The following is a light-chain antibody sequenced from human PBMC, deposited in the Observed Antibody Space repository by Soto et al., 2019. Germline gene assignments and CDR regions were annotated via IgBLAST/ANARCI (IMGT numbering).Light chain of an antibody. V-gene: IGKV3-15*01. CDR1: QSVGGS. CDR2: GAS. CDR3: QQYNNWPPLT. J-gene: IGKJ4*01. Sequence: EILMTQSPATLSVSPGESATLSCRASQSVGGSLAWYQQKPGQAPRLLIYGASTRAAGIPGRFSGSGSGTEFTLTISSLQSEDFAVYYCQQYNNWPPLTFGGGTKVEMK.